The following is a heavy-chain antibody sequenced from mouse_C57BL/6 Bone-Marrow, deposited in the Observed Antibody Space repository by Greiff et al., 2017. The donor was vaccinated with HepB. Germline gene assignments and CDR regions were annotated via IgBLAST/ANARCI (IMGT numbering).Heavy chain of an antibody. CDR1: GYTFTDYE. Sequence: VQLQQSGAELVRPGASVTLSCKASGYTFTDYEMHWVKQTPVHGLEWIGAIDPETGGTAYNQKFKGKAILTADKSSSTAYMELRSLTSEDSAVYYCTRMGGYYVYWHFDVWGTGTTVTVSS. V-gene: IGHV1-15*01. CDR3: TRMGGYYVYWHFDV. J-gene: IGHJ1*03. CDR2: IDPETGGT. D-gene: IGHD2-3*01.